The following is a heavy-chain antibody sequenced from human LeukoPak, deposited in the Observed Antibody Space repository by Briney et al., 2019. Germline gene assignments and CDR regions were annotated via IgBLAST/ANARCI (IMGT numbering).Heavy chain of an antibody. CDR3: ARGEGYDIFTGYYNANFDY. CDR2: ICSSSSYI. Sequence: PGGSLRLSCAASGFTFSSYSMNWVRQAPGRGLEWVSSICSSSSYIYYADSVKGRFTISRDNAKNSLYLQMNSLRAEDTAVYYCARGEGYDIFTGYYNANFDYWGQGTLVTVSS. J-gene: IGHJ4*02. V-gene: IGHV3-21*01. CDR1: GFTFSSYS. D-gene: IGHD3-9*01.